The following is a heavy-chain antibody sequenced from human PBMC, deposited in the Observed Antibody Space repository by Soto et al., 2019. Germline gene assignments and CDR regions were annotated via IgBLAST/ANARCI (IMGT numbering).Heavy chain of an antibody. CDR2: IIPILGIA. J-gene: IGHJ5*02. CDR1: GGTFSSYT. V-gene: IGHV1-69*02. D-gene: IGHD6-13*01. CDR3: ASSRGYSSSLS. Sequence: SVKVSCKASGGTFSSYTISWVRQAPGQGLEWMGRIIPILGIANYAQKFQGRVTITADKSTSTAYMELSSPRSEDTAVYYCASSRGYSSSLSWGQGTLVTVSS.